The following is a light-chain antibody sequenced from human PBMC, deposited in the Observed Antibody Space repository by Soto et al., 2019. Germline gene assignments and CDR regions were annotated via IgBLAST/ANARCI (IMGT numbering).Light chain of an antibody. CDR2: GAS. Sequence: EIVMTQSPATLSVSPGESAPLSCRASQSISSELAWYQQKPDQPPRLLIYGASTRATGVPASFTGSGSGSAFTLTIRGLQSEDFAVYYCQQSHNSPLTFGQGTRLEI. J-gene: IGKJ2*01. CDR3: QQSHNSPLT. CDR1: QSISSE. V-gene: IGKV3-15*01.